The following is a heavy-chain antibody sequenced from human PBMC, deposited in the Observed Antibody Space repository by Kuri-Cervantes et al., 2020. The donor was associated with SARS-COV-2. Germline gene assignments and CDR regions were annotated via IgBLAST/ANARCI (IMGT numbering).Heavy chain of an antibody. D-gene: IGHD2-2*02. CDR2: IIPIFGTA. CDR1: GGTFSSYA. Sequence: SVKVSCKASGGTFSSYAISWVRQAPEQGLEWMGGIIPIFGTANYAQKVQGRVTITADKSTSTAYMELSSLRSEDTAVYYCARMSEGYCSSTRCDIKTGYYYYYGMDVWGQGTTVTVSS. V-gene: IGHV1-69*06. CDR3: ARMSEGYCSSTRCDIKTGYYYYYGMDV. J-gene: IGHJ6*02.